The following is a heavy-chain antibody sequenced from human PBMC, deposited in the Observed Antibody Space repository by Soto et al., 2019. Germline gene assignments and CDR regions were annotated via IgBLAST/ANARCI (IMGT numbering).Heavy chain of an antibody. Sequence: PSQTLSLTCAISGDSVSSNSVTWNWIRRSPSRGLEWLGRTYYRSKWHNDYARSVINRITINSDTSENQFSLQLNSVTPEDTAVYFCACSNSSNAFDIWGQGTMVTVSS. J-gene: IGHJ3*02. V-gene: IGHV6-1*01. D-gene: IGHD6-13*01. CDR3: ACSNSSNAFDI. CDR1: GDSVSSNSVT. CDR2: TYYRSKWHN.